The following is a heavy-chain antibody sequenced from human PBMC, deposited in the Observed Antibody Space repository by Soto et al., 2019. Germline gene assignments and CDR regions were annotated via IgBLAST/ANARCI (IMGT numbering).Heavy chain of an antibody. D-gene: IGHD6-13*01. Sequence: SETLSLTCAVYGGSFSGYYWSWIRQPPGKGLEWIGEINHSGSTNYNPSLKSRVTISVDTSKNQFSLKLSSVTAADTAVYYCARGLLPSSSWYKYYMDVWGKGTTVTVSS. CDR1: GGSFSGYY. V-gene: IGHV4-34*01. CDR3: ARGLLPSSSWYKYYMDV. J-gene: IGHJ6*03. CDR2: INHSGST.